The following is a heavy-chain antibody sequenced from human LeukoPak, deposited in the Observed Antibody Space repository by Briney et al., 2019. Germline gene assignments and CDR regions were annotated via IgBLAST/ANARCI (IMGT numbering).Heavy chain of an antibody. D-gene: IGHD3-22*01. Sequence: GASVKVSCKASGYTFTSYYMHWVRQAPGQGLEWMGIINPSGGSTSYAQKFQGRVTMTRDTSTSTVYMELSSLRSEDTAVYYCARQRFDYYDSSGYYFDYWGQGTLVTVSS. V-gene: IGHV1-46*01. J-gene: IGHJ4*02. CDR3: ARQRFDYYDSSGYYFDY. CDR1: GYTFTSYY. CDR2: INPSGGST.